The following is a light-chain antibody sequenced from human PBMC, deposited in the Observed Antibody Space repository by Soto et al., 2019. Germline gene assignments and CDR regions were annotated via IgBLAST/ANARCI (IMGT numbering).Light chain of an antibody. CDR1: SSNIGSNT. CDR2: SNN. Sequence: QPVLTQPPSASGTPGQRVTISCSGSSSNIGSNTVNWYQQLPATAPKLLIYSNNKRPSGVPDRFSGSKSGTSASLAISGLQAEDEADYYCAAWDDSLSVVFGGGTKLTVL. V-gene: IGLV1-44*01. J-gene: IGLJ2*01. CDR3: AAWDDSLSVV.